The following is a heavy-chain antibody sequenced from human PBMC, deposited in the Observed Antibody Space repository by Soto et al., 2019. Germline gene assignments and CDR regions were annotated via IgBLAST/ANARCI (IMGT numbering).Heavy chain of an antibody. CDR2: IIPIFGTA. Sequence: SVKVSCKASGGTFSSYAISWVRQAPGQGLEWMGGIIPIFGTANYAQKFQGRVTITADESTSTAYMELSSLRSEDTAVYYCARSERGYSGYDLPAYWGQGTLVTVSS. CDR3: ARSERGYSGYDLPAY. CDR1: GGTFSSYA. D-gene: IGHD5-12*01. V-gene: IGHV1-69*13. J-gene: IGHJ4*02.